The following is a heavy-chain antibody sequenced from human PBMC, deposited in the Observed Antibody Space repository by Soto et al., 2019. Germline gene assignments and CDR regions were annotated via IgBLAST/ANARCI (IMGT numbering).Heavy chain of an antibody. CDR2: IQSGGPT. CDR3: ARDDVLCDGGRCYGVPLDV. J-gene: IGHJ6*01. CDR1: GFTFSTHW. V-gene: IGHV3-66*01. Sequence: GGSLRLSCAASGFTFSTHWMHWVRQAPGKGLEWVSLIQSGGPTYYADSVKGRFTISRDTSENTVHLQMDSLRAEDTAVYYCARDDVLCDGGRCYGVPLDVWGKGPRSPSPQ. D-gene: IGHD2-15*01.